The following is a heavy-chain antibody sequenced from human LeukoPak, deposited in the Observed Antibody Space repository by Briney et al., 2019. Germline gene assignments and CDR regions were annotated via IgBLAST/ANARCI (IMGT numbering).Heavy chain of an antibody. J-gene: IGHJ5*02. D-gene: IGHD3-22*01. CDR1: GGSFSGYY. CDR2: INHSGST. V-gene: IGHV4-34*01. Sequence: SETLSLTCAVYGGSFSGYYWSWIRQPPGKGLEWIGEINHSGSTNYNPSLKSRVTISVDTSKNQFSLKLSSVTAADTAVYYCARGLSSITMIVVDRKSNWFDPWGQGTLVTVSS. CDR3: ARGLSSITMIVVDRKSNWFDP.